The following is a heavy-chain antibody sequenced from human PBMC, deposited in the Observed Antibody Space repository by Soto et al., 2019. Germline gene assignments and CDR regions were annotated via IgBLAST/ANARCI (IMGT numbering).Heavy chain of an antibody. CDR2: INHSGST. V-gene: IGHV4-34*01. Sequence: SETLSLTCAVYGGSFSGYYWSWIRQPPGKGLEWIGEINHSGSTNYNPSLKSRVTISVDTSKNQFSLKLSSVTAADTAVYYCARAPRCAGGSCYFAYWGQGTLVTVS. J-gene: IGHJ4*02. D-gene: IGHD2-15*01. CDR1: GGSFSGYY. CDR3: ARAPRCAGGSCYFAY.